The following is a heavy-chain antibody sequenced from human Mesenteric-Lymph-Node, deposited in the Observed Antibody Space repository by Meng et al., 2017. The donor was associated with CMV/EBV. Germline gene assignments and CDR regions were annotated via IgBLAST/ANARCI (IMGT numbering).Heavy chain of an antibody. D-gene: IGHD3/OR15-3a*01. CDR1: GFTFSSYA. V-gene: IGHV3-23*01. CDR3: AKDLWADYYYAMDV. CDR2: ISGSGGST. J-gene: IGHJ6*02. Sequence: GGSLRLSCAASGFTFSSYAMSWVRQAPGKGLEWVSAISGSGGSTYYADSVKGRFTISRDNSKNTLYLQMNSLRAEDTAVYYCAKDLWADYYYAMDVWGQGTTVTVSS.